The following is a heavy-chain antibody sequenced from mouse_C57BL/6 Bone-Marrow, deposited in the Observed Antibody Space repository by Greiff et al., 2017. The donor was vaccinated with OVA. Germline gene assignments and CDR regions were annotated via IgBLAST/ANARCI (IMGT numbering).Heavy chain of an antibody. V-gene: IGHV1-72*01. CDR3: ARGISANYYGSSPYAMDY. D-gene: IGHD1-1*01. CDR1: GYTFTSYW. J-gene: IGHJ4*01. Sequence: VQLQQPGAELVKPGASVKLSCKASGYTFTSYWMHWVQQRPGRGLEWIGRIDPNSGGTKYNEKFKSKATLTVDKPSSTAYMQLSSLTSEDSAVYYCARGISANYYGSSPYAMDYWGQGTSVTVSS. CDR2: IDPNSGGT.